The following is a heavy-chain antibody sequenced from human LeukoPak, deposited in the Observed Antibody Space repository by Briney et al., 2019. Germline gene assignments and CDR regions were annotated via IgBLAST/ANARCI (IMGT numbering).Heavy chain of an antibody. V-gene: IGHV1-18*01. CDR3: ARVGARGYPEEIDY. J-gene: IGHJ4*02. Sequence: GASVKVSCKASGYTFTSYVISWVRQAPGHRLEWMGWISAYNGNTNYAQKLQARHTMTTDTSTSTAYMELRSLRSDDTAVYYCARVGARGYPEEIDYWGQGTLVTVPS. CDR1: GYTFTSYV. CDR2: ISAYNGNT. D-gene: IGHD3-16*01.